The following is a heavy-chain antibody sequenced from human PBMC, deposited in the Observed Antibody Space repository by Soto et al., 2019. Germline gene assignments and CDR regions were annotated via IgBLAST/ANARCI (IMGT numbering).Heavy chain of an antibody. CDR2: IIPILGIA. D-gene: IGHD2-15*01. CDR1: GGTFSSYT. Sequence: ASVKVSCKASGGTFSSYTISWVRQAPGQGLEWMGRIIPILGIANYAQKFQGRVTITADKSTSTAYMELSSLRSEDTAVYYCARARFCSGGSCEFDYWGQGTLVTVSS. J-gene: IGHJ4*02. V-gene: IGHV1-69*02. CDR3: ARARFCSGGSCEFDY.